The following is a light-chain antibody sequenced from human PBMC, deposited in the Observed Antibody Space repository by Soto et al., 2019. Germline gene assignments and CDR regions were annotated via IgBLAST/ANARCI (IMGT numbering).Light chain of an antibody. V-gene: IGKV3-15*01. CDR3: QQYNNWPLWT. J-gene: IGKJ1*01. CDR1: QSVRSN. Sequence: ETVMTQSPATLSVSPGEGATLSCRASQSVRSNLAWYQQKPGQAPRLLIYGASTRATGVPARFSGSGSGTEFTHTISSLQSEDFAVYYCQQYNNWPLWTFGQGTKVDIK. CDR2: GAS.